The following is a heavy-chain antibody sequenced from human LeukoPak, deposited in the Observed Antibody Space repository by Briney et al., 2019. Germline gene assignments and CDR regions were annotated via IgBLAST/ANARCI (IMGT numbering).Heavy chain of an antibody. J-gene: IGHJ1*01. D-gene: IGHD6-19*01. Sequence: QPGESLTLLCAACGFTFYEYPMLGLRHAPGKGLEWVSLISWDGGSTYYPDSVKGRFTISRDNSKNSLYLQMNSLRTEDTALYYCAKESTGYSSGWYGYFQHWGQGTLVTVSS. CDR3: AKESTGYSSGWYGYFQH. CDR1: GFTFYEYP. CDR2: ISWDGGST. V-gene: IGHV3-43*01.